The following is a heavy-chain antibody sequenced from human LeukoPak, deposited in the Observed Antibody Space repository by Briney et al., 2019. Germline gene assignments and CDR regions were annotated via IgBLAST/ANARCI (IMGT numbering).Heavy chain of an antibody. J-gene: IGHJ4*02. CDR3: ARLAGDYFDY. Sequence: SETLSLTCTVSGGSISSYYWSWIRQPPGKGLECIGNIYYTGSTYYNPSLKSRVTISVDTSKSQFSLRLSSVTAADTAVYYCARLAGDYFDYWGQGTLVTVSS. CDR1: GGSISSYY. V-gene: IGHV4-59*04. D-gene: IGHD6-19*01. CDR2: IYYTGST.